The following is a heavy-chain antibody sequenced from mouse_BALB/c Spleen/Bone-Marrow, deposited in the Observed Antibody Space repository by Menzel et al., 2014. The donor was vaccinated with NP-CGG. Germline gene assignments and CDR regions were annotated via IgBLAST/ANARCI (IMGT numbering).Heavy chain of an antibody. V-gene: IGHV6-6*02. Sequence: EVQGVESGGGLVQPGGSMKLSCVASGFTSSSYWMNWVRQSPEKGLEWVAEIRLKSNNYETHYAESVKGRFTISRDDSKSSVYLQMNNLRGEDTGIYFCTVPFGPGFDYWGQGTTLTVSS. CDR2: IRLKSNNYET. CDR1: GFTSSSYW. J-gene: IGHJ2*01. CDR3: TVPFGPGFDY.